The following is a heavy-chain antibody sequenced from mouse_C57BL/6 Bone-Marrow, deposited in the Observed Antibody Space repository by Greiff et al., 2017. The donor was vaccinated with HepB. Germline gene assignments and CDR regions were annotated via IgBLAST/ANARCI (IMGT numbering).Heavy chain of an antibody. Sequence: LVESGAELVKPGASVKLSCKASGYTFTEYTIHWVKQRSGQGLEWIGWFYPGSGSIKYNEKFKDKATLTADKSSSTVYMELSRLTSEDSAVYFCARHEGAPYYGSSPFAYWGQGTLVTVSA. V-gene: IGHV1-62-2*01. CDR3: ARHEGAPYYGSSPFAY. D-gene: IGHD1-1*01. J-gene: IGHJ3*01. CDR2: FYPGSGSI. CDR1: GYTFTEYT.